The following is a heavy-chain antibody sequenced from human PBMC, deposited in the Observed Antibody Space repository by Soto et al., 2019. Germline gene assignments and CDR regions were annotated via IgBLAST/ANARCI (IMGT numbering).Heavy chain of an antibody. D-gene: IGHD2-15*01. J-gene: IGHJ6*02. Sequence: QVQLVQSGAEVKKTGSSVKVSCKASGGTFRSYSISWVRQAPGQGLEWMGGIIPIFDITHYAQKFQGRVTITADESTSTAYMELSSLGSDDTAVYYCARPDEGGYSSNHHYYYALDVWGQGTTVAV. CDR2: IIPIFDIT. CDR1: GGTFRSYS. V-gene: IGHV1-69*01. CDR3: ARPDEGGYSSNHHYYYALDV.